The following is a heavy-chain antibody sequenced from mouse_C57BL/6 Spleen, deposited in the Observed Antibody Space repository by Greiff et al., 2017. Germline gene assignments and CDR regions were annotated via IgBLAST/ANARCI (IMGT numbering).Heavy chain of an antibody. Sequence: VQLVESGPELVKPGASVKISCKASGYAFSSSWMNWVKQRPGKGLEWIGRIYPGDGDTNYNGKFKGKATLTADTSSSTAYMQLSSLTSEDSAVYFCARKSYYGYDGAMDYWGQGTSVTVSS. CDR3: ARKSYYGYDGAMDY. CDR2: IYPGDGDT. CDR1: GYAFSSSW. J-gene: IGHJ4*01. V-gene: IGHV1-82*01. D-gene: IGHD2-2*01.